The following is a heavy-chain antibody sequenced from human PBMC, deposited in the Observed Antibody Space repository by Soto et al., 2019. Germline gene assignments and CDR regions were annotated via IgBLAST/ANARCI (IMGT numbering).Heavy chain of an antibody. D-gene: IGHD2-2*01. Sequence: PGGSLRLSCAASGFTFSSYSMNWVRQAPGKGLEWVSSISSSSSYIYYADSVKGRFTISRDNAKNSLYLQMNSLRAEDTAVYYCARPSSTSPGFDPWGQGTLVTV. CDR3: ARPSSTSPGFDP. J-gene: IGHJ5*02. CDR1: GFTFSSYS. CDR2: ISSSSSYI. V-gene: IGHV3-21*01.